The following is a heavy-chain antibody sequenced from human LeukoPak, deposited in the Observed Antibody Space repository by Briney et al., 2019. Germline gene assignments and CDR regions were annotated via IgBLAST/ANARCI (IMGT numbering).Heavy chain of an antibody. V-gene: IGHV3-23*01. D-gene: IGHD2-15*01. CDR2: ISASGGST. Sequence: GGSLRLSCAASGFTFSSSAMSWVRQVPGKGLEWVSGISASGGSTSYADSVQGRFTISRDNSKSTLCLQMNSLRAEDTAVYYCAKQLGYCSDGSCYFPYWGQGTLVTVSS. CDR1: GFTFSSSA. CDR3: AKQLGYCSDGSCYFPY. J-gene: IGHJ4*02.